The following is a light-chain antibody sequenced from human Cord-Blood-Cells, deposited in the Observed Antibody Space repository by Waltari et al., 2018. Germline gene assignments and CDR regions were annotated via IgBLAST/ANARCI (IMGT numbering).Light chain of an antibody. CDR2: DVS. V-gene: IGLV2-14*01. Sequence: QSALTQPASVSGPPGQSTTISCTGTSMDVGVYNFVSWYQQHPGKAPKLMIYDVSNRPSGVSNRFSDSKSGNTASLTISGLQAEDEADYYCSSYTSSSTPVVFGGGTKLTVL. CDR1: SMDVGVYNF. CDR3: SSYTSSSTPVV. J-gene: IGLJ2*01.